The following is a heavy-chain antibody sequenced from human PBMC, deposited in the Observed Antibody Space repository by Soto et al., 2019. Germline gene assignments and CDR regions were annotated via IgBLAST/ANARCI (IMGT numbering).Heavy chain of an antibody. CDR3: AGTVELPYYHGMDV. Sequence: QVQLVQSGAEVKKPGSSVRVSCKASGGTLRSHAINWVRQAPGQGLEGMGGIIPIFGSPNYAQKFQGRVTITADESSLTASMELSRLRSEDTAVYYCAGTVELPYYHGMDVWGQGTTVTVSS. CDR2: IIPIFGSP. V-gene: IGHV1-69*01. D-gene: IGHD1-7*01. CDR1: GGTLRSHA. J-gene: IGHJ6*02.